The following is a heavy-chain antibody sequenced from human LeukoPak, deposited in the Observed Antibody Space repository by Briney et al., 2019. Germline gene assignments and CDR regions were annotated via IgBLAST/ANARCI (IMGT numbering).Heavy chain of an antibody. CDR1: GFTFDDYA. J-gene: IGHJ3*02. D-gene: IGHD6-19*01. CDR3: AKDDWGGWRGAFDI. V-gene: IGHV3-9*01. CDR2: ISWNSGSI. Sequence: GRSLRLSCAASGFTFDDYAMHWVRQAPGKGLEWVSGISWNSGSIGYADSVKGRFTISRDNAKNSLYVQMNSLRVEDTALYYCAKDDWGGWRGAFDIWGQGTMVIVSS.